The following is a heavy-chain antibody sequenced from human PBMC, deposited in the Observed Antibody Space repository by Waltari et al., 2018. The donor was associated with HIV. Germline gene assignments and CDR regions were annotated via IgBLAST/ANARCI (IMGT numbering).Heavy chain of an antibody. CDR1: GFTFSSYG. CDR2: IGSTGRTT. Sequence: EVQLVESGGGLVQPGGSLRLSWAATGFTFSSYGMNWVRQAPGKGLEWVAHIGSTGRTTHYADSVKGRFTISRDDAKNSLYLQANSLRDEDTGVYFCARLQTWFDYWGQGTLVAVSS. CDR3: ARLQTWFDY. V-gene: IGHV3-48*02. J-gene: IGHJ4*02.